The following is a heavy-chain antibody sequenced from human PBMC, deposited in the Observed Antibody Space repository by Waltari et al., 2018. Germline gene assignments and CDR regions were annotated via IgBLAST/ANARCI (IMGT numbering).Heavy chain of an antibody. CDR3: ARKSFFTGAYYYYGMDV. Sequence: EAQLVISGGGLVQPGGSLRLSCAASGFTFSYYEMNWVRQAPGKGLESISYINDVGTTTNYADSVKGGFTISRDDAKNSLSLQMNSLRAEDTAVYYCARKSFFTGAYYYYGMDVWGQGTTVTVSS. CDR1: GFTFSYYE. D-gene: IGHD3-10*01. CDR2: INDVGTTT. J-gene: IGHJ6*02. V-gene: IGHV3-48*03.